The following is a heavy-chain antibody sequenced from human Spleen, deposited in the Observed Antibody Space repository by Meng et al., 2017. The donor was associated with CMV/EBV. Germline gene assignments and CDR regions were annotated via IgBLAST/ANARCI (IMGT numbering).Heavy chain of an antibody. D-gene: IGHD6-13*01. Sequence: ASVKVSCKASGYTFTSYDINWARQATGQGLEWMGWMNPNSGNTGYAQKFQGRVTITRNTSISTAYMELSSLRSEDTAVYYCARGRIAAGNWFDPWGQGTLVTVSS. V-gene: IGHV1-8*03. CDR2: MNPNSGNT. CDR3: ARGRIAAGNWFDP. CDR1: GYTFTSYD. J-gene: IGHJ5*02.